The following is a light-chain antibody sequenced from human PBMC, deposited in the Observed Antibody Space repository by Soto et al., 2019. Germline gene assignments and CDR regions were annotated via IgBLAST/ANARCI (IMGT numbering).Light chain of an antibody. V-gene: IGKV1-5*01. Sequence: DIQMTQSPSTPSASVGERVTITCRASQSVSNWLAWYQQKPGKAPNLLIYDVSSLESGVPSRFSGSGSGTEFILTISSLQPDDFATYYCQQYDSYSWTFGQGTKVDIK. CDR1: QSVSNW. CDR3: QQYDSYSWT. J-gene: IGKJ1*01. CDR2: DVS.